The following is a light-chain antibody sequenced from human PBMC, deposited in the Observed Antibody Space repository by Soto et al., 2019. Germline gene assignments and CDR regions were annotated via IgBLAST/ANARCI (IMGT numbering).Light chain of an antibody. V-gene: IGKV3-15*01. CDR2: GAS. CDR1: QSVNLN. Sequence: EIMMTQSPGTLSVSPGEGAALSCTASQSVNLNLAWYQQKPGQPPRLLLYGASTRATGIPVRFRGSGSGTEFTLTVDRLEPEDFAVYYCHQYGSSPQAFGRGTKVDIK. CDR3: HQYGSSPQA. J-gene: IGKJ1*01.